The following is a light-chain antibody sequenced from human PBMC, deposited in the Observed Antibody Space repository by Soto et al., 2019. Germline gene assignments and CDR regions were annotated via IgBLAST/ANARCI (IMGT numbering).Light chain of an antibody. V-gene: IGLV2-14*01. CDR1: SSDVGAYNY. Sequence: QSVLTQPASVSGSPGQSITISCTGTSSDVGAYNYVSWYQQHPGKAPKLMIYDVSNRPSGVSNRFSGSKSGNTASLTISGLQAEYEADYYCSSYTTSANSVFGTGTKVTVL. CDR2: DVS. J-gene: IGLJ1*01. CDR3: SSYTTSANSV.